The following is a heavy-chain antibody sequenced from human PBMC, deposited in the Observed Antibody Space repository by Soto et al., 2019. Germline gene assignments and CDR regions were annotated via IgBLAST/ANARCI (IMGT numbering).Heavy chain of an antibody. CDR1: GYIFVNYG. Sequence: QVQLVQSGDEVKKPGASVKVSCKASGYIFVNYGIAWVRQAPGHGLAWMGWISPYTGNTHYGTKLQGRLTITTDTSTSTADMKLGKLKPDDTAVYYCVMVDNYVTPTPHDVWGQGTTVTVSS. V-gene: IGHV1-18*01. CDR3: VMVDNYVTPTPHDV. D-gene: IGHD3-16*01. CDR2: ISPYTGNT. J-gene: IGHJ6*02.